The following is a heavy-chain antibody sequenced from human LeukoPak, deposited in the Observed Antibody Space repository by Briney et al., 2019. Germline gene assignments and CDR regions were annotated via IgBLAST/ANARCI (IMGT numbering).Heavy chain of an antibody. Sequence: GGSLRLSCAASGFTFSSYSMSWVRQAPGKGLGWVGRIKSKTDGGTTDYAAPVKGRFTISRDDSKNTLYLQMNSLKTEDTAVYYCATSGSGYYPIDYWGQGTLVTVSS. J-gene: IGHJ4*02. CDR2: IKSKTDGGTT. CDR1: GFTFSSYS. CDR3: ATSGSGYYPIDY. V-gene: IGHV3-15*01. D-gene: IGHD3-3*01.